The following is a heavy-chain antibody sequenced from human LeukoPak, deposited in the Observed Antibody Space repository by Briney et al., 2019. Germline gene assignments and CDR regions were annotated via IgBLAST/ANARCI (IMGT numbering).Heavy chain of an antibody. CDR3: ARAIAGDDYYYYYMDA. D-gene: IGHD6-13*01. Sequence: SETLSLTCAVYGGSFSGYYWSWIRQPPGKGLEWIGEISHTGRTNYNPSFKSRVTISVDTSKNQFSLKLSSVTGADTAVYYCARAIAGDDYYYYYMDAWGKGTTVTVSS. V-gene: IGHV4-34*01. CDR2: ISHTGRT. J-gene: IGHJ6*03. CDR1: GGSFSGYY.